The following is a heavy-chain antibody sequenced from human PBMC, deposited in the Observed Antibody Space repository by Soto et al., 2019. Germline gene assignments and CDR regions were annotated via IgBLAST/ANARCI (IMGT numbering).Heavy chain of an antibody. J-gene: IGHJ4*02. V-gene: IGHV3-11*06. CDR2: ISSSSSYT. CDR1: GFTFSDYY. D-gene: IGHD2-15*01. Sequence: PGGSLRLSCAASGFTFSDYYMSWIRQAPGKGLEWVSYISSSSSYTNYADSVKGRFTISRDNAKNSLYLQMNSLRAEDTAVYYCARVGVHPSGDCSGGSCYSADSQPIDYRGQGTLVTVSS. CDR3: ARVGVHPSGDCSGGSCYSADSQPIDY.